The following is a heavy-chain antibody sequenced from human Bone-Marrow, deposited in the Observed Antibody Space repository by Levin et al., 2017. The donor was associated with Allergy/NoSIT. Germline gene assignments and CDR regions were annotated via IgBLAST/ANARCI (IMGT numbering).Heavy chain of an antibody. V-gene: IGHV4-31*03. CDR3: ARVQITIFGVVNKPNWFDP. J-gene: IGHJ5*02. CDR1: GGSISSGGYY. D-gene: IGHD3-3*01. CDR2: IYYSGST. Sequence: SCTVSGGSISSGGYYWSWIRQHPGKGLEWIGYIYYSGSTYYNPSLKSRVTISVDTSKNQFSLKLSSVTAADTAVYYCARVQITIFGVVNKPNWFDPWGQGTLVTVSS.